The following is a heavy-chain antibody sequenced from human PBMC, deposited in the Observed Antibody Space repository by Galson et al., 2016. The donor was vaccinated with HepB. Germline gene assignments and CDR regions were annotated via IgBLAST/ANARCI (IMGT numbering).Heavy chain of an antibody. CDR1: GFTFTMTTSA. D-gene: IGHD4-17*01. CDR3: ASLGEGMDV. V-gene: IGHV1-58*01. J-gene: IGHJ6*02. CDR2: IVVGSNNT. Sequence: SVKVSCKASGFTFTMTTSAVQWVRQARGQRLEWIGWIVVGSNNTHYAQKFQERVTITRDMSTSTAYMELSSRRSEDTAVYYCASLGEGMDVWGQGTTVTVSS.